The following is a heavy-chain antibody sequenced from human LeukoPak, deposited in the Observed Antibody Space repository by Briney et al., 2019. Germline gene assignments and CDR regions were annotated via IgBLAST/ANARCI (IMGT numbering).Heavy chain of an antibody. D-gene: IGHD6-19*01. V-gene: IGHV4-34*01. CDR2: INHSGST. CDR1: GGSFSGYY. J-gene: IGHJ3*02. Sequence: PSETLSLTCAVYGGSFSGYYWSWIRQPPGKGLGWIGEINHSGSTNYNPSLKSRVTISVDTPKNQFSLKLSSVTAADTAVYYRARSGIAVAGPDAFDIWGQGTMVTVSS. CDR3: ARSGIAVAGPDAFDI.